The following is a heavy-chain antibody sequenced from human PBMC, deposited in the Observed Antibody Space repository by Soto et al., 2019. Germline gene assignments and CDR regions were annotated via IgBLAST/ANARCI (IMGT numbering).Heavy chain of an antibody. CDR1: GYTFTGYY. CDR2: ISPYNGNT. CDR3: ARDVFDWFDP. V-gene: IGHV1-18*04. J-gene: IGHJ5*02. D-gene: IGHD3-10*02. Sequence: GASVKVSCKASGYTFTGYYMHWVRQAPGQGLERMGWISPYNGNTNYAQKLQGRVTMTTDTSTSTAYMELRSLCSDDTAVYYCARDVFDWFDPWGQGTLVTVSS.